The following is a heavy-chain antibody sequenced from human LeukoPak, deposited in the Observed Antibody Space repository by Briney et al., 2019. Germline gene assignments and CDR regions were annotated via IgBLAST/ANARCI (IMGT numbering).Heavy chain of an antibody. J-gene: IGHJ5*01. CDR2: INPNSGGT. CDR1: VYTPTGAY. Sequence: VASVKVSSMACVYTPTGAYLCWGRPAPGQGLEWMGWINPNSGGTNYGMQFQGRVTMTRDTSMITVYMELSSQRSDDTAVYYCARQSGPGYFSSGSYSDGLDSWGQGTLVTVSS. CDR3: ARQSGPGYFSSGSYSDGLDS. V-gene: IGHV1-2*02. D-gene: IGHD3-10*01.